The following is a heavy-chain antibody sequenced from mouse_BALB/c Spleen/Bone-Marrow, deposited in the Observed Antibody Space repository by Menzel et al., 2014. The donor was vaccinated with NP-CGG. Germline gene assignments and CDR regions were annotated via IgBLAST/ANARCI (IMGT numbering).Heavy chain of an antibody. J-gene: IGHJ1*01. CDR1: GYSITSGYY. CDR2: ISYAGSN. CDR3: AYYRYDGYFDV. V-gene: IGHV3-6*02. Sequence: EVKLVESGPGLVKPSQSLSLTCPVTGYSITSGYYWHWIRQFPVNKLEWMGYISYAGSNNYNPSLKNRISITRDTSKNQFYRKLNSVTTEDTATYCCAYYRYDGYFDVWGAGTPVTVSS. D-gene: IGHD2-14*01.